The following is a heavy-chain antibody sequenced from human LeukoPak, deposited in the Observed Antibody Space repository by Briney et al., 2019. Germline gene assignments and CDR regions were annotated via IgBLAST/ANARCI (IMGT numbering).Heavy chain of an antibody. J-gene: IGHJ4*02. CDR3: ANAVTTDYSNYGGAFDY. CDR2: IYYSGST. D-gene: IGHD4-11*01. V-gene: IGHV4-59*01. CDR1: GGSISSYY. Sequence: SETLCLTFTVSGGSISSYYWSWIRQPPGKGLEWIGYIYYSGSTNYNPSLKSRVTISVDTSKNQFSLKLSSVTAADTAVYYCANAVTTDYSNYGGAFDYWGQGTLVTVSS.